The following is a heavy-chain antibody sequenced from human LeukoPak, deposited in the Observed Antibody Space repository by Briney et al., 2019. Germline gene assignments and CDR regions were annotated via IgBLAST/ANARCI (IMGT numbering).Heavy chain of an antibody. Sequence: GASVKVSCKASGYTFTSYDINWVRQATGQGLEWMGWMNPNSGNTGYAQKFQGRVTMTRNTSISTAYMELSSLRSEDTAVYYCATGLVVGGSYSDNWFDPWGQGTLVTVSS. J-gene: IGHJ5*02. V-gene: IGHV1-8*01. D-gene: IGHD1-26*01. CDR2: MNPNSGNT. CDR1: GYTFTSYD. CDR3: ATGLVVGGSYSDNWFDP.